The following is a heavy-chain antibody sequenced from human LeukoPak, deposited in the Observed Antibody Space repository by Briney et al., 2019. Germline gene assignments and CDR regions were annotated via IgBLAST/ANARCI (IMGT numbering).Heavy chain of an antibody. CDR1: GFTFSSYA. J-gene: IGHJ4*02. CDR3: ASLPITMVRGVSWNAY. V-gene: IGHV3-23*01. D-gene: IGHD3-10*01. Sequence: PGGSLRLSCAASGFTFSSYAMSWVRQAPGKGLEWVSAISGSGGSTYHADSVKGRFTISRDNSKNTLYLQMNSLRAEDTAVYYCASLPITMVRGVSWNAYWGQGTLVTVSS. CDR2: ISGSGGST.